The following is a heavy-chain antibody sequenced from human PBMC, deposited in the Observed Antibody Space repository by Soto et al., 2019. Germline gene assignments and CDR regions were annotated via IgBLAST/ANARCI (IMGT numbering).Heavy chain of an antibody. CDR1: GYTFTSYY. D-gene: IGHD3-9*01. CDR2: INPSGGST. J-gene: IGHJ5*02. CDR3: AREQLRYFDWLLYPAPNNWFDP. V-gene: IGHV1-46*01. Sequence: GASVKVSCKASGYTFTSYYMHWVRQAPGQGLEWMGIINPSGGSTSYAQKFQGRVTMTRDTSTSTVYMDLSSLRSEDTAVYYCAREQLRYFDWLLYPAPNNWFDPWGQGTLVTVSS.